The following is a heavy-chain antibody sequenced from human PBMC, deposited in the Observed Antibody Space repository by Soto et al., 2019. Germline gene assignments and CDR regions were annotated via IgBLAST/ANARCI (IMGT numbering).Heavy chain of an antibody. D-gene: IGHD4-17*01. CDR2: ISGSTDYI. Sequence: XGSLRLSCEAAGVTFSTYSMNWVRQAPGKGLDWVSSISGSTDYIYYADSVKGRFTISRDNAKNSLYLQMNSLRAEDTAVYYCARDSPDYGYHFDSWGQGALVTVSS. V-gene: IGHV3-21*01. CDR1: GVTFSTYS. CDR3: ARDSPDYGYHFDS. J-gene: IGHJ4*02.